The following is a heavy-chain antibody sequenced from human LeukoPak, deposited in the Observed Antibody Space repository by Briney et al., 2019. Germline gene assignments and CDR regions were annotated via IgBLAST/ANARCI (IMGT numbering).Heavy chain of an antibody. J-gene: IGHJ6*03. V-gene: IGHV1-69*05. CDR2: IIPIFGTE. D-gene: IGHD4-17*01. CDR3: ARGTWTTVGYYYYYYMDV. CDR1: RGTFSNYA. Sequence: GASVKVSCKAPRGTFSNYAISWGRQAPGQGLEWMGGIIPIFGTEKYGQKFQGRVTITTDESTSTAYMELSSLRFEDTAVYYCARGTWTTVGYYYYYYMDVWGEGTTVTVSS.